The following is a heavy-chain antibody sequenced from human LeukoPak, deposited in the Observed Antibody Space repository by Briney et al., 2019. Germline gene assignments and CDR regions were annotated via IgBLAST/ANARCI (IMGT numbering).Heavy chain of an antibody. CDR2: ISAYNGNT. D-gene: IGHD6-13*01. J-gene: IGHJ6*02. Sequence: ASVKVSCKASGYTFTSYGISWVRQAPGQGLEWMGWISAYNGNTNYAQKLQGRVTMTTDTPTSTAYMELRSLRSDDTAVYYCARDSDSSSPTGRPYYYGMDVWGQGTTVTVSS. CDR1: GYTFTSYG. V-gene: IGHV1-18*01. CDR3: ARDSDSSSPTGRPYYYGMDV.